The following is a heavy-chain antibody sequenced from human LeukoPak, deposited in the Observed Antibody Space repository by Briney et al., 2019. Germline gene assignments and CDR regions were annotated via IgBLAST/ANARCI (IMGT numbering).Heavy chain of an antibody. V-gene: IGHV1-24*01. Sequence: ASVKVSCKVSGYTLTELSMHWVRQAPGKGLEWMGGFDPEDGETIYAQKSQGRVTMTEDTSTDTAYMELSSLRSEDTAVYYCATVWTYYDSSGYGAPRDAFDIWGRGTMVTVSS. CDR3: ATVWTYYDSSGYGAPRDAFDI. CDR1: GYTLTELS. J-gene: IGHJ3*02. CDR2: FDPEDGET. D-gene: IGHD3-22*01.